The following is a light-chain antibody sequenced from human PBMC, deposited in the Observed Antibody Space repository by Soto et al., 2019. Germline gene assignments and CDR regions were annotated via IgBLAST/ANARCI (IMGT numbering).Light chain of an antibody. Sequence: QSALTQPASVSGSPGQSITISCTGTSSDVGHYNYVSWYQQHSDKAPKLVIYEVTRRPSVISNRFSGSKSGNVASLTISGLQAEDEGDYYCSSYTTYNTHVFGTGTKLTVL. CDR1: SSDVGHYNY. CDR2: EVT. V-gene: IGLV2-14*01. CDR3: SSYTTYNTHV. J-gene: IGLJ1*01.